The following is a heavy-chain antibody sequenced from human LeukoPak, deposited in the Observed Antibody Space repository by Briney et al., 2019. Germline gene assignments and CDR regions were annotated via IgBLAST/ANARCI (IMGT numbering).Heavy chain of an antibody. D-gene: IGHD3-22*01. V-gene: IGHV1-69*13. J-gene: IGHJ4*02. CDR3: ASTYDSSGPSDY. Sequence: ASVKVSCTASGGTFSSYAISWVRQAPGQGLEWMGGIIPIFGTANYAQKFQGRVTITADESTSTAYMELSSLRSEDTAVYYCASTYDSSGPSDYWGQGTLVTVSS. CDR2: IIPIFGTA. CDR1: GGTFSSYA.